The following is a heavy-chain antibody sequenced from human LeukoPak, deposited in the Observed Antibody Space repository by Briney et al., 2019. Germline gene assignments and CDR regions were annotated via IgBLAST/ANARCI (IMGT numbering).Heavy chain of an antibody. J-gene: IGHJ4*02. D-gene: IGHD7-27*01. Sequence: PGGSLRLSCAASRFTFSSYEMNWVRQAPGKGLEWVSYISSSTSTIYYADSVKGRFTISRDNAKNSLYLQMNSLRAEDTAVYYCGRGHWGLDYWGQGALVTVSS. CDR2: ISSSTSTI. CDR3: GRGHWGLDY. CDR1: RFTFSSYE. V-gene: IGHV3-48*03.